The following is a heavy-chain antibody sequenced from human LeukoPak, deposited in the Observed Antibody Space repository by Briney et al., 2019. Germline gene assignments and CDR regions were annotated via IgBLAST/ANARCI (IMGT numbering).Heavy chain of an antibody. Sequence: GGSLRLSCTASGFTFGDYAMSWVRQAPGKGLEWVGFIRSKAYGGTTEYAASVKGRFTISRDDSKSIAYLQMYSLKTEDTAVYCCTSFYYYGSGSYYNVYGAFDIWGQGTMVTVSS. CDR1: GFTFGDYA. CDR2: IRSKAYGGTT. CDR3: TSFYYYGSGSYYNVYGAFDI. V-gene: IGHV3-49*04. J-gene: IGHJ3*02. D-gene: IGHD3-10*01.